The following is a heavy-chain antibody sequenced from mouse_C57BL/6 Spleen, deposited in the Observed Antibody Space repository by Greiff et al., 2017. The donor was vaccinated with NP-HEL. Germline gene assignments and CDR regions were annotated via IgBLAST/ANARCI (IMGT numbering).Heavy chain of an antibody. D-gene: IGHD1-1*01. CDR2: IDPENGDT. V-gene: IGHV14-4*01. CDR1: GFNIKDDY. J-gene: IGHJ3*01. CDR3: TTTCYYGSSSFAY. Sequence: EVQLQQSGAELVRPGASVKLSCTASGFNIKDDYMHWVKQRPEQGLEWIGWIDPENGDTEYASKFQGKATITADTSSNTAYLQLSSLTSEDTAVYYGTTTCYYGSSSFAYWGQGTLVTVSA.